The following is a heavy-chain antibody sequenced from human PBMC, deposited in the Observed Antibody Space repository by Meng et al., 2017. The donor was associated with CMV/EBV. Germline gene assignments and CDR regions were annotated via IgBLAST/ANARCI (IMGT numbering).Heavy chain of an antibody. V-gene: IGHV3-53*01. Sequence: LSLTCAASGFTVSSNYMTWVRQAPGKGLEWVSVIYSGGSTYYADFVKGRFTISRDNSKNTLYLQMNSLRAEDTAVYYCARTRTYNWFDPWGQGTLVTVSS. CDR2: IYSGGST. J-gene: IGHJ5*02. CDR1: GFTVSSNY. CDR3: ARTRTYNWFDP.